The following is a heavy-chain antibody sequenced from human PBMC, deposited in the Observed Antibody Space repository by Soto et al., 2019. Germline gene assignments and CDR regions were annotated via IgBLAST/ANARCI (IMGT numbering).Heavy chain of an antibody. CDR1: GFTFSSYS. Sequence: EVQLVESGGGLVQPGGSLRLSCAASGFTFSSYSMNWVRQAPGKGLEWVSYISSSSSTIYYADSVKGRFTISRDNAKNSLYLQMNSLRAEDTAVYYCASIYYGSGNPRGYWGQGTLVTVSS. CDR2: ISSSSSTI. D-gene: IGHD3-10*01. V-gene: IGHV3-48*01. J-gene: IGHJ4*02. CDR3: ASIYYGSGNPRGY.